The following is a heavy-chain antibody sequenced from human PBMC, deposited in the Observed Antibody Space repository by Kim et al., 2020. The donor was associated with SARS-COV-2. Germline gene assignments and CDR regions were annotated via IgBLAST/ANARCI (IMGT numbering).Heavy chain of an antibody. CDR3: ARDLEGLDY. Sequence: GSTSYAQRFQGRVTMTSDTSTTTVYMELTSLTSDDTAMYYCARDLEGLDYWGQGTLVTVSS. D-gene: IGHD3-3*01. J-gene: IGHJ4*02. V-gene: IGHV1-46*01. CDR2: GST.